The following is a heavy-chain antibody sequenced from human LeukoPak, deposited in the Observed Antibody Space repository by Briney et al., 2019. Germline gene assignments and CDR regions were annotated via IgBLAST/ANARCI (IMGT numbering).Heavy chain of an antibody. J-gene: IGHJ6*04. CDR2: ISPSSTYI. Sequence: GGSLRLSCAASGFSFSNHITNWVRQAPGKGLEWVSSISPSSTYIYYGDSVKGRFTISRDNAKNSLYLQMNSLRAEDTAVYYCARAWDVWGKGTTVTISS. V-gene: IGHV3-21*01. CDR1: GFSFSNHI. CDR3: ARAWDV.